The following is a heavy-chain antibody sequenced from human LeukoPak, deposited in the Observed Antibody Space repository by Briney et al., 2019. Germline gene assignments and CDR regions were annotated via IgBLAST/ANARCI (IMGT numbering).Heavy chain of an antibody. J-gene: IGHJ4*02. V-gene: IGHV3-74*01. CDR1: GFTFTSVW. Sequence: GGSLILSCAASGFTFTSVWMHWFRQAPGKGLVWVSRISTDGAITGYADSVKGRFTISRDNAKNTLYLQMNSLRAEDTAVYYCGRDRTTVTLFDYWGQGALVTVSS. D-gene: IGHD4-17*01. CDR3: GRDRTTVTLFDY. CDR2: ISTDGAIT.